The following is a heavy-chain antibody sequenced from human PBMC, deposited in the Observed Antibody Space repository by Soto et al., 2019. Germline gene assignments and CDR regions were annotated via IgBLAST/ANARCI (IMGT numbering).Heavy chain of an antibody. CDR2: TYYRSKWYN. CDR1: GDSVSSNSAA. Sequence: KQSQTLSLTCAISGDSVSSNSAAWNWIRQSPSRGLEWLGRTYYRSKWYNDYAVSVKSRITINPDTSKNQFSLQLNSVTPEDTAVYYCARDRGIVATITHHYYYYYGMDVWGQGTTVTVSS. CDR3: ARDRGIVATITHHYYYYYGMDV. J-gene: IGHJ6*02. D-gene: IGHD5-12*01. V-gene: IGHV6-1*01.